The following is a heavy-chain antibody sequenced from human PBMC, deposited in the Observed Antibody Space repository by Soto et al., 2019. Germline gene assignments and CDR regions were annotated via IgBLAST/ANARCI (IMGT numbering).Heavy chain of an antibody. D-gene: IGHD6-13*01. CDR3: TTAPIAAAGARPGEYYYYPMDV. J-gene: IGHJ6*02. Sequence: PGGSLRLSCAASGFTFSKAWMNWVRQAPGKGLEWVGLIKTYSDGGTTDYAAPVKGRFTISIDDSNNRLYLQMNSLKTEDTGVYYCTTAPIAAAGARPGEYYYYPMDVWGQGTTVTVSS. CDR2: IKTYSDGGTT. CDR1: GFTFSKAW. V-gene: IGHV3-15*01.